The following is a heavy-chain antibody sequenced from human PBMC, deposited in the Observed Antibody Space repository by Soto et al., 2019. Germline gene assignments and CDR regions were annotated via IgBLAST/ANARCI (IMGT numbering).Heavy chain of an antibody. Sequence: QVQLQQWGAGLLKPSETLSLTCAVYGGSFSGYYWSWIRQPPGKGLEWIGEINHSGSTNYNPSRKSRVTISVDTSKNQFSLKLSSVTAADTAVYYCARVPRIDSSGYKNLKRSFWYFDLWGRGTLVTVSS. CDR3: ARVPRIDSSGYKNLKRSFWYFDL. V-gene: IGHV4-34*01. D-gene: IGHD3-22*01. J-gene: IGHJ2*01. CDR2: INHSGST. CDR1: GGSFSGYY.